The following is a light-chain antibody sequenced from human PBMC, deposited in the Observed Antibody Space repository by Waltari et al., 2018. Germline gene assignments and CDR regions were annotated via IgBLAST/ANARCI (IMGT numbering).Light chain of an antibody. V-gene: IGKV3-20*01. Sequence: EIVLTQSPGTLSLSPGETATLACRASQSVSRALAWYQQKPGQAPRILIYDASTRATGIPDRFSGSGSGTDFSLTISRLEPEDFAVYYCQKYVRLPATFGQGTKVEIK. CDR2: DAS. CDR1: QSVSRA. CDR3: QKYVRLPAT. J-gene: IGKJ1*01.